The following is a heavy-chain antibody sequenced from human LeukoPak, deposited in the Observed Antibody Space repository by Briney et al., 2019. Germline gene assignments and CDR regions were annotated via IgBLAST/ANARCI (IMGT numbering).Heavy chain of an antibody. CDR1: GGSFSGYY. CDR3: ARRGYSYKVDY. Sequence: SETLSLTCAVYGGSFSGYYWSWIRQPPGKGLEWIGEINHSGSTNYNPSLKSRVTISVDTSKNQFSLKLSSVTAADTAVYYCARRGYSYKVDYWGQGALVTVSS. CDR2: INHSGST. J-gene: IGHJ4*02. V-gene: IGHV4-34*01. D-gene: IGHD5-18*01.